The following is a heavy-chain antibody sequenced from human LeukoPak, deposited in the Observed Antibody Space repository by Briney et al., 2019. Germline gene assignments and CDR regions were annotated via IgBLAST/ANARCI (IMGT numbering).Heavy chain of an antibody. CDR2: IYPGDSDT. CDR1: GYRFTSYW. J-gene: IGHJ3*02. V-gene: IGHV5-51*01. D-gene: IGHD6-19*01. Sequence: GESLKISCVGSGYRFTSYWIGWVRQMPGKGLEYMGIIYPGDSDTRYSPSFQGQVTISADKSISTAYLQWSSLQASDTAMYYCATGHGSGRGAFDIWGQGTMVTVSS. CDR3: ATGHGSGRGAFDI.